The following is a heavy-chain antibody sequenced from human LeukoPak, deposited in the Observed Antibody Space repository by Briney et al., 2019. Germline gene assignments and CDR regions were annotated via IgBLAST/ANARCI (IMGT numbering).Heavy chain of an antibody. J-gene: IGHJ6*02. CDR3: ARHGYSYGLVNYYYYGMDV. D-gene: IGHD5-18*01. CDR1: GYTFTSYD. CDR2: MNPNSGNT. Sequence: GASVEVSCKASGYTFTSYDINWVRQATGQGLEWMGWMNPNSGNTGYAQKFQGRVTMTRNTSISTAYMELSSLRSEDTAVYYCARHGYSYGLVNYYYYGMDVWGQGTTVTVSS. V-gene: IGHV1-8*01.